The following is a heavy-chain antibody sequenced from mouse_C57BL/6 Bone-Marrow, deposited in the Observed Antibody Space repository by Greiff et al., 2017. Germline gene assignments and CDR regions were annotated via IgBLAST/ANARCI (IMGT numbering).Heavy chain of an antibody. CDR2: IDPENGDT. CDR1: GFNIKDAY. V-gene: IGHV14-4*01. D-gene: IGHD2-5*01. CDR3: TPLYYSNFH. J-gene: IGHJ2*01. Sequence: EVQLQQSGAELVRPGASVKLSCTASGFNIKDAYMHWVKQRPEQGLEWIGWIDPENGDTEYASKFQGKATITADTSSNTAYLQLSSLTSEDTAVYYCTPLYYSNFHWGQGTTLTVSS.